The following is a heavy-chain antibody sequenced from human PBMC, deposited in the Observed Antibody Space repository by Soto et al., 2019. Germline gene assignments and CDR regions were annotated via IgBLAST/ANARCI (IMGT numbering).Heavy chain of an antibody. CDR1: GGSISSNNYY. J-gene: IGHJ4*02. Sequence: QLQLQESGPGLVKPSETLSLTCTVSGGSISSNNYYWGWIRQPPGKGLEWIGSIYYSGRTYYNPSLKSRVTISVDTSKNQFSLKVSSVTAADTAAYYCARHHDQGDGDFDYWGQGTLVTVSS. CDR3: ARHHDQGDGDFDY. V-gene: IGHV4-39*01. D-gene: IGHD1-26*01. CDR2: IYYSGRT.